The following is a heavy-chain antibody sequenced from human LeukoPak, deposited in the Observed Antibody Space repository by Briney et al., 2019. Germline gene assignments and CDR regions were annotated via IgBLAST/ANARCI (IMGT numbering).Heavy chain of an antibody. Sequence: SETLSLTCAVYGGSFNGYYWSWIRQPPGKGLEWIGEINHSGSTNYNPSLKSRVTISVDTSKNQFSLKLSSVTAADTAVYYCAREDDSSGFDYWGQGTLVTVSS. CDR3: AREDDSSGFDY. J-gene: IGHJ4*02. CDR2: INHSGST. D-gene: IGHD3-22*01. CDR1: GGSFNGYY. V-gene: IGHV4-34*01.